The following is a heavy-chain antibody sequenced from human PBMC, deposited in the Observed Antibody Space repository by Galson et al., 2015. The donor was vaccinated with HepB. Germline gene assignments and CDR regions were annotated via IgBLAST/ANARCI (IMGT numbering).Heavy chain of an antibody. D-gene: IGHD3-10*01. CDR2: INPNIGDT. Sequence: SVKVSCKASGSTFTGYYIHWVRQAPGQGLEWMGRINPNIGDTNYAQRFEGRLTVTRDKAVSTAYMELSRLTSDDTAIYYCAKMGPSAGSRWSSTLYWGQGTLVTVSS. CDR1: GSTFTGYY. J-gene: IGHJ4*02. V-gene: IGHV1-2*06. CDR3: AKMGPSAGSRWSSTLY.